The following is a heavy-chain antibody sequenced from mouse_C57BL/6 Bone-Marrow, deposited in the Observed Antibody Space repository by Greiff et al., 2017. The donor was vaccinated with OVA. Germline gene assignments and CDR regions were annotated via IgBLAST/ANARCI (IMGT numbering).Heavy chain of an antibody. Sequence: QVQLKQPGAELVMPGASVKLSCKASGYTFTSYWMHWVKQRPGQGLEWIGEIDPSDSYTNYNQKFKGKSTLTVDKSSSTAYMQLSSLTSEDSAVYYCARSNDYCSSPYWYLDVWGRGNTVTVSS. CDR1: GYTFTSYW. J-gene: IGHJ1*03. D-gene: IGHD1-1*01. CDR3: ARSNDYCSSPYWYLDV. V-gene: IGHV1-69*01. CDR2: IDPSDSYT.